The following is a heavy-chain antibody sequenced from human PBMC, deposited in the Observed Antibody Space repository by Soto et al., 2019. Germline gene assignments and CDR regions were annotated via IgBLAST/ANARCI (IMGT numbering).Heavy chain of an antibody. J-gene: IGHJ6*02. D-gene: IGHD2-21*02. CDR3: ARDRLVVVTATDYYYYGMDV. CDR2: IIPIFGTA. CDR1: GGTFSSYD. V-gene: IGHV1-69*01. Sequence: QVQLVQSGAEVKKPGSSVKVSCKASGGTFSSYDISWVRQAPGQGLEWMGGIIPIFGTANYAQKFQGRVTITADESTSTAYMELSSLRSEDTAVYYCARDRLVVVTATDYYYYGMDVWGQGTTVTVSS.